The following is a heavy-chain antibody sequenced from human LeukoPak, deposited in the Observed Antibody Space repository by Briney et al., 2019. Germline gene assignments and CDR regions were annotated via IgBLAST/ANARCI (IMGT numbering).Heavy chain of an antibody. CDR3: ARDPSSALLAYCGGDCYSGY. D-gene: IGHD2-21*02. J-gene: IGHJ4*02. CDR1: GYTFTSYG. CDR2: INPNSGGT. V-gene: IGHV1-2*06. Sequence: EASVKVSCKASGYTFTSYGISWVRQAPGQGLEWMGRINPNSGGTNYAQKFQGRVTMTRDTSISTAYMELSRLRSDDTAVYYCARDPSSALLAYCGGDCYSGYWGQGTLVTVSS.